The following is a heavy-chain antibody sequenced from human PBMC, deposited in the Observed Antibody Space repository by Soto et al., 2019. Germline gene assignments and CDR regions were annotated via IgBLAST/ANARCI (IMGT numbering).Heavy chain of an antibody. CDR1: GFTFSSYA. CDR2: ISYDGSNK. J-gene: IGHJ6*02. D-gene: IGHD3-16*01. Sequence: PVGSLRLSCAASGFTFSSYAMHWVRQAPGKGLEWVAVISYDGSNKYYADSVKGRFTISRDNSKNTLYLQMNSLRAEDTAVYYCARPWGGSYYGMDVWGQGTTVTVSS. CDR3: ARPWGGSYYGMDV. V-gene: IGHV3-30-3*01.